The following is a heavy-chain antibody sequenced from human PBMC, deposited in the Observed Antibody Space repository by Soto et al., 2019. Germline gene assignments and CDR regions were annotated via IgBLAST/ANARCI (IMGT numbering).Heavy chain of an antibody. J-gene: IGHJ4*02. CDR2: MSYDGTKE. CDR3: AKEFGSTWIDH. D-gene: IGHD6-13*01. V-gene: IGHV3-30*18. Sequence: GGSLRLSCAASGFTLTTYGMHWVRQAPGKGLEWVAAMSYDGTKEYYADSVKGRFTISRDSSRNTLFLQPNSLRAEDTAVYYCAKEFGSTWIDHWGEGTLVTVSS. CDR1: GFTLTTYG.